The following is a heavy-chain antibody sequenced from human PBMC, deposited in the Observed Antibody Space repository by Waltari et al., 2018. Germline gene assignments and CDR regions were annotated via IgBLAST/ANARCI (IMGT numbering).Heavy chain of an antibody. Sequence: QVQLVQSGAEVKKPGSSVKVSCKASGGTFSSYAISWVRQAPGQGLEWMGGSSPIFGTANYAQKFQGIVTITADESTSTAYMGLSSLRSEDTAVYYCARGGPGRFLEWLLRYWGQGTLVTVSS. J-gene: IGHJ4*02. D-gene: IGHD3-3*01. CDR1: GGTFSSYA. CDR2: SSPIFGTA. CDR3: ARGGPGRFLEWLLRY. V-gene: IGHV1-69*01.